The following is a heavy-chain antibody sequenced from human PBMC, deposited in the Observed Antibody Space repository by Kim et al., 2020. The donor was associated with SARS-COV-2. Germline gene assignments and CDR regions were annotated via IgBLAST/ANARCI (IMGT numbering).Heavy chain of an antibody. D-gene: IGHD1-26*01. CDR3: AKRGGSYFQAFYYGMDV. J-gene: IGHJ6*02. Sequence: GGSLRLSCAASGFTFSSYAMHWVRQAPGKGLEWVAVISYDGSVKFYADSVKGRFTISRENSKNTLFLQMNSLRAEDTAVYYCAKRGGSYFQAFYYGMDVWGQGTTVTVSS. CDR2: ISYDGSVK. V-gene: IGHV3-30*18. CDR1: GFTFSSYA.